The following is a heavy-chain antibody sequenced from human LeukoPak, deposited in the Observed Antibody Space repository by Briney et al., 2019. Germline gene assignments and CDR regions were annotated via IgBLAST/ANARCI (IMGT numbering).Heavy chain of an antibody. D-gene: IGHD4-23*01. CDR3: ARDDGGYYSYAMDV. V-gene: IGHV4-4*07. J-gene: IGHJ6*02. Sequence: SETLSLTCTVSGGSISSYYWNWIRQPAGKGLEWIGRIYTTGSTNYNSSLKGRVTMSVDTSKNHFSLQLSSVTAADMAVYYCARDDGGYYSYAMDVWGQGTTVTVSS. CDR1: GGSISSYY. CDR2: IYTTGST.